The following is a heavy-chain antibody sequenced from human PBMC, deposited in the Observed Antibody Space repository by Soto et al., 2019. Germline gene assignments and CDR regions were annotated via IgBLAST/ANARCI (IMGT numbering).Heavy chain of an antibody. CDR3: ASAAVTGTSGLDF. CDR1: GYTFSGFY. J-gene: IGHJ4*02. CDR2: INPTSGGT. Sequence: AASVKVSCKASGYTFSGFYMHWVRQAPGQGLEWMGWINPTSGGTKFAEKFQGSVTMTRDASISTAYMELSRLTSDDTAVYYCASAAVTGTSGLDFWGQGTQVTVSS. D-gene: IGHD6-19*01. V-gene: IGHV1-2*02.